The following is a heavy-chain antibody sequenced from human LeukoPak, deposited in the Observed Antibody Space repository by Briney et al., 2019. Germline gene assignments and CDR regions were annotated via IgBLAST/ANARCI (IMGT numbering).Heavy chain of an antibody. CDR1: GYTFTGYY. J-gene: IGHJ5*02. D-gene: IGHD3-3*01. V-gene: IGHV1-2*06. CDR2: INPNSGGT. Sequence: ASVKVSCKASGYTFTGYYMHWVRQAPGQGLEWMGRINPNSGGTNYAQKFQGRVTMTRDTSISTAYMELSRLRSDDTAVYYCARQGGYDFWSGYYGNWFDPWGQGTLVTVSS. CDR3: ARQGGYDFWSGYYGNWFDP.